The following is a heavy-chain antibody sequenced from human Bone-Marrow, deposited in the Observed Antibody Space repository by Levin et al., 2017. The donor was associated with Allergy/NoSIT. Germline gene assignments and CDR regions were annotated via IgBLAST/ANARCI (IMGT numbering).Heavy chain of an antibody. J-gene: IGHJ3*02. D-gene: IGHD4-17*01. CDR3: ARLNELSTVTTYDAFDI. Sequence: GESLKISCKGSGYSFTSYWIGWVRQMPGKGLEWMGIIYPGDSDTRYSPSFQGQVTISADKSISTAYLQWSSLKASDTAMYYCARLNELSTVTTYDAFDIWGQGTMVTVSS. CDR1: GYSFTSYW. CDR2: IYPGDSDT. V-gene: IGHV5-51*01.